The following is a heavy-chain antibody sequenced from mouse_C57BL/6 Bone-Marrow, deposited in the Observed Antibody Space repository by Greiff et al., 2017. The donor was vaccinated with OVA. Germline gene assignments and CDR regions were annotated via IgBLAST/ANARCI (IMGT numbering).Heavy chain of an antibody. CDR2: INPNNGGT. CDR1: GYTFTDYN. Sequence: EVQLQQSGPELVKPGASVTIPCKASGYTFTDYNMDWVKQSHGKSLEWIGDINPNNGGTIYNQKFKGKATLTVDKSSSTAYMELRSLTSEDTAVYYCARWDYYEDYFDYWGQGTTLTVSS. V-gene: IGHV1-18*01. J-gene: IGHJ2*01. D-gene: IGHD1-1*01. CDR3: ARWDYYEDYFDY.